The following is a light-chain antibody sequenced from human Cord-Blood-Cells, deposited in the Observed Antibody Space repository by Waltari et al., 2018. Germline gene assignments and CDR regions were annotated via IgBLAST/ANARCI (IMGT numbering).Light chain of an antibody. CDR3: CSYAGSSTVV. J-gene: IGLJ2*01. V-gene: IGLV2-23*01. CDR2: EGS. CDR1: SSDVGSYNL. Sequence: QSALTQPASVSGSPGQSITISCTGTSSDVGSYNLVSWYQQHPGQAPKRLIYEGSKRPSGVSNLFSASKSGNTASLTISGLQAEDEADYYCCSYAGSSTVVFGGGTKLTVL.